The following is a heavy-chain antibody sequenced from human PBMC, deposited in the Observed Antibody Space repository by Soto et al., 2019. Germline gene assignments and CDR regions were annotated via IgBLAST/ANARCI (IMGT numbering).Heavy chain of an antibody. Sequence: ASVKVSCKAPRDTFTSYYINWVRQAPGQGLEWMGVINPHGGSTAYAQKFKGRVTLTRDTSASTVYMEVSSPTSEDTAMYYCARSSGGNFGIIIEGTNWFAPWGQGTLVTVSS. CDR1: RDTFTSYY. CDR3: ARSSGGNFGIIIEGTNWFAP. V-gene: IGHV1-46*01. CDR2: INPHGGST. D-gene: IGHD1-26*01. J-gene: IGHJ5*02.